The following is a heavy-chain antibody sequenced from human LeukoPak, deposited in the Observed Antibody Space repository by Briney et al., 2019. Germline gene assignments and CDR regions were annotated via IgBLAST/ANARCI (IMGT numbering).Heavy chain of an antibody. CDR1: GGTFSSYA. Sequence: GASVKVSCKASGGTFSSYAISWVRQAPGQGLEWMGGIIPIFGTANYAQKFQGRVTITADKSTSTAYMELSSLRSEDTAVYYCARVFLYSSSPFDYWGQGTLVTVSS. CDR3: ARVFLYSSSPFDY. D-gene: IGHD6-6*01. J-gene: IGHJ4*02. V-gene: IGHV1-69*06. CDR2: IIPIFGTA.